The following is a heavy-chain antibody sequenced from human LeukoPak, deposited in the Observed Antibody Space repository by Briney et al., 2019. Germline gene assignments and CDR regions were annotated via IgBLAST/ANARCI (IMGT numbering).Heavy chain of an antibody. J-gene: IGHJ4*02. V-gene: IGHV3-30-3*01. CDR1: GFTFSSYA. Sequence: GGSLGLSCAASGFTFSSYAMHWVRQAPGKGLEWVAVISYDGSNKYYADSVKGRFTISRDNSKNTLYLQMNSLRAEDTAVYYCASGGVSTYYYDSSGYYYGYWGQGTLVTVFS. CDR3: ASGGVSTYYYDSSGYYYGY. D-gene: IGHD3-22*01. CDR2: ISYDGSNK.